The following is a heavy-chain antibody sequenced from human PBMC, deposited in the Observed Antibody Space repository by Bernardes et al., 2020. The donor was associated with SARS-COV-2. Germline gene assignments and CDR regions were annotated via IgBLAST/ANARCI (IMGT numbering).Heavy chain of an antibody. CDR1: GFTFSSYG. Sequence: GGSLRLSCAASGFTFSSYGMHWVRQAPGKGLEWVAVISYDGSNKYYADSVKGRFTISRDNSKNTLYLQMNSLRAEDTAVYYCAKDIYSYGGIGFYFDYWGQGTLVTVSS. CDR3: AKDIYSYGGIGFYFDY. CDR2: ISYDGSNK. V-gene: IGHV3-30*18. J-gene: IGHJ4*02. D-gene: IGHD5-18*01.